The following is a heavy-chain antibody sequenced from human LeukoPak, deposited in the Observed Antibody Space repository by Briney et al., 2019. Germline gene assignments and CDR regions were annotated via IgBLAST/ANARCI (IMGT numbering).Heavy chain of an antibody. CDR2: ISGSGGST. Sequence: GGSLRLSCAASGFTFSSYAMSWVRQAPGKGLEWVSAISGSGGSTYYADSVKGRFTISRDNSKNTLYLQMNGLRAEDTAVYYCAKDSYDSSGYYYIATLDIWGQGTMVTVSS. D-gene: IGHD3-22*01. CDR3: AKDSYDSSGYYYIATLDI. V-gene: IGHV3-23*01. J-gene: IGHJ3*02. CDR1: GFTFSSYA.